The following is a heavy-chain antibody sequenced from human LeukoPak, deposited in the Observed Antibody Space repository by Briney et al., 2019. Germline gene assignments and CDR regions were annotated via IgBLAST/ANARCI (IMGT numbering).Heavy chain of an antibody. Sequence: GGSLRLSCAASGFTFSNYGMHWVRQAPGKGLEWVAVIWYDGSNKYYADSVKGRFTISRDNSKNTLYLQMNSLRAEDTAMYYCARGEFGDLRYDCWGQGSLVTVSS. CDR1: GFTFSNYG. V-gene: IGHV3-33*01. J-gene: IGHJ4*02. CDR3: ARGEFGDLRYDC. CDR2: IWYDGSNK. D-gene: IGHD4-17*01.